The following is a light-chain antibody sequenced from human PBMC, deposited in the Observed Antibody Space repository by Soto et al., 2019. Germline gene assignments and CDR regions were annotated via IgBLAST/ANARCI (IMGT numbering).Light chain of an antibody. J-gene: IGLJ1*01. Sequence: QSALTQPASVSGSPGQSITISCTGTSSDVGGYNYVSWYQQHPVKAPKLMIYDVTNRPSGVSDRFSGSKSGNTASLTISGLRAEDEADYYCSSYTSSSTPYVFGTGTQLTVL. CDR2: DVT. V-gene: IGLV2-14*01. CDR3: SSYTSSSTPYV. CDR1: SSDVGGYNY.